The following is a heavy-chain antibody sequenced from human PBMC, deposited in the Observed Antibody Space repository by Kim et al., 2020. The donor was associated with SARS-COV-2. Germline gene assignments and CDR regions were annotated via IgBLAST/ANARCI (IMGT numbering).Heavy chain of an antibody. V-gene: IGHV4-34*01. Sequence: SETLSLTCAVYGGSFSGYYWSWIRQPPGKGLEWIGEINHSGSTNYNPSLKSRVTISVDTSKNQFSLKLSSVTAADTAVYYCARGRRLTLYGSGSYYGVGYFDYWGQGTLVTVSS. D-gene: IGHD3-10*01. J-gene: IGHJ4*02. CDR1: GGSFSGYY. CDR3: ARGRRLTLYGSGSYYGVGYFDY. CDR2: INHSGST.